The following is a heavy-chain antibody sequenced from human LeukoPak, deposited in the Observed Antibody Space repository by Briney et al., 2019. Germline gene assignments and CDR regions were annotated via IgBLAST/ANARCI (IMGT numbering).Heavy chain of an antibody. CDR2: IYYSGST. CDR3: ARGVSSWYSSGWFRFDY. D-gene: IGHD6-19*01. V-gene: IGHV4-59*01. J-gene: IGHJ4*02. Sequence: SETLSLTCTVSGGSISSYYWSWIRQPPGKGLEWIGYIYYSGSTNYNPSLKSRVTISVDTSKNQFSLKLSSVTAADTAVYYCARGVSSWYSSGWFRFDYWGQGTLVTVSS. CDR1: GGSISSYY.